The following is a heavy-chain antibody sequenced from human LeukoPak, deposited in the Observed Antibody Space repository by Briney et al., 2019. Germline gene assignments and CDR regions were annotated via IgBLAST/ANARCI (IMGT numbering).Heavy chain of an antibody. Sequence: PSETLSLTCGVSGYSISSGYQWAWIRQSPGKGLEWIGSIYHSGSAHYNPSLKSRVTISVETSKNQFSLKLSSVTAADTAVYYCARGAGCSSTSCYALYFQHWGQGTLVTVSS. CDR3: ARGAGCSSTSCYALYFQH. CDR2: IYHSGSA. V-gene: IGHV4-38-2*01. D-gene: IGHD2-2*01. J-gene: IGHJ1*01. CDR1: GYSISSGYQ.